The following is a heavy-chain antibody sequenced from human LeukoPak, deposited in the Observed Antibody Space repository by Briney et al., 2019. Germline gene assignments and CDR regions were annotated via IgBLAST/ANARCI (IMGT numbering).Heavy chain of an antibody. D-gene: IGHD3-9*01. J-gene: IGHJ4*02. CDR2: IRYDGSEE. CDR1: GFTFSSFG. CDR3: AKDTLPYHDFLTGYHL. V-gene: IGHV3-30*02. Sequence: GGSLRLSCAASGFTFSSFGIHWVRQAPGKGLEWVAFIRYDGSEEYYADSVKGRFTISRDNSKNTLYLQMNSLRAEDTALYYCAKDTLPYHDFLTGYHLWGQGTQVTVSS.